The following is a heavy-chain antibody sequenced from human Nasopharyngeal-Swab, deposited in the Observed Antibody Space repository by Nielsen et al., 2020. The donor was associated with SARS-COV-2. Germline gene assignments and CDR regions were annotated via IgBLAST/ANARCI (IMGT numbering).Heavy chain of an antibody. V-gene: IGHV4-31*03. CDR3: ARDPKIVVVPAAIRVGFAYFDY. Sequence: SETLSLNCTVSGGSISSGGYYWSWIRQHPGKGLEWIGYIYYSGSTNYNPSLKSRVTISVDTSKNQFSLKLSSVTAADTAVYYCARDPKIVVVPAAIRVGFAYFDYWGQGTLVTVSS. CDR2: IYYSGST. J-gene: IGHJ4*02. D-gene: IGHD2-2*01. CDR1: GGSISSGGYY.